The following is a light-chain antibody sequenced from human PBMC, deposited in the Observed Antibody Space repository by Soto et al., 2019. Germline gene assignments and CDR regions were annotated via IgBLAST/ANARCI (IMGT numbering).Light chain of an antibody. CDR3: QQRRNWPRT. J-gene: IGKJ2*01. CDR2: DAS. Sequence: DIVLTQSPATLSLSPGERAILSCRASQSVSSYLAWYQQKLGQAPRLLIYDASNRATGIPARFSGSGSGTDFTLTISSLEPEDFAVYYCQQRRNWPRTFGQGTKLEIK. V-gene: IGKV3-11*01. CDR1: QSVSSY.